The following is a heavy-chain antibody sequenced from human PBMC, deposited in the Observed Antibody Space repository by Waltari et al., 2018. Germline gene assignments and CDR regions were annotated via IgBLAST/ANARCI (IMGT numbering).Heavy chain of an antibody. V-gene: IGHV4-34*02. D-gene: IGHD1-1*01. CDR1: GGSFSGYH. CDR2: IKDSGRT. Sequence: QVQLQQWGAGLLQPSETLSLTCAVSGGSFSGYHWTWIRQPPGKGLEWIGEIKDSGRTTYNPAPESGVTVTIDMDKNEFSLRVRSVTAADTDVYDCERVCCYYYYYMDVWGKGTTVTISS. CDR3: ERVCCYYYYYMDV. J-gene: IGHJ6*03.